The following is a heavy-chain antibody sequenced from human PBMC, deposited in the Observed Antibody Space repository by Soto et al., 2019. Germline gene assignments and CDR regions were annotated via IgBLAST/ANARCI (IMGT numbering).Heavy chain of an antibody. Sequence: ASVKVSCKASGYTFTGYYMHWVRQAPGQGLEGMGWINPNSGGTNYAQKFQGRVTMTRDTSISTAYMELSRLRSDDTAVYYCASFGGNCSSTSCSENWFDPWGQGTLVTVSS. CDR2: INPNSGGT. CDR1: GYTFTGYY. J-gene: IGHJ5*02. V-gene: IGHV1-2*02. D-gene: IGHD2-2*01. CDR3: ASFGGNCSSTSCSENWFDP.